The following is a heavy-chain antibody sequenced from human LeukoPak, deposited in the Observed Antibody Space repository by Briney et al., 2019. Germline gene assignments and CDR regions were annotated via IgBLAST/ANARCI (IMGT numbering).Heavy chain of an antibody. CDR1: GYTFTSYA. J-gene: IGHJ5*02. V-gene: IGHV1-3*01. CDR3: ARDRGYCSGGSCYHNWFDP. CDR2: INAGNGNT. Sequence: WASVKVSCKASGYTFTSYAMHWVRQAPGQRPEWMGWINAGNGNTKYSQKFQGRVTITRDTSASTAYMELSSLRSEDTAVYYCARDRGYCSGGSCYHNWFDPWGQGTLVTVSS. D-gene: IGHD2-15*01.